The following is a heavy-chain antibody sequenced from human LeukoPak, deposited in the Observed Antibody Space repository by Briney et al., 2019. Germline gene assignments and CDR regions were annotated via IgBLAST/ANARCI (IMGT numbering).Heavy chain of an antibody. D-gene: IGHD5-24*01. CDR1: GYTFTSYD. Sequence: ASVKVSCKASGYTFTSYDINWVRQATGQGLEWMGWMNPNSGNTGYAQKFQGRVTMTRNTAIGTAYMELSSLRSEATAVYYCARGRWLPQGKDFDYWGQGTLVTVSS. CDR3: ARGRWLPQGKDFDY. V-gene: IGHV1-8*01. J-gene: IGHJ4*02. CDR2: MNPNSGNT.